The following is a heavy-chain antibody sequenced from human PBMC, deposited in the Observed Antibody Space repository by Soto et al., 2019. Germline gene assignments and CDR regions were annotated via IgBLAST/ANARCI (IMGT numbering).Heavy chain of an antibody. CDR2: IYYSGST. CDR1: GGSISSYY. D-gene: IGHD5-18*01. J-gene: IGHJ6*02. CDR3: ARVESGYSYGYYYYYGMDV. V-gene: IGHV4-59*01. Sequence: SETLSLTCTVSGGSISSYYWSWIRQPPGKGLEWIGYIYYSGSTNYNPSLKSRVTISVDTSKNQFSLKLSSVTAADTAAYYCARVESGYSYGYYYYYGMDVWGQGTTVTVS.